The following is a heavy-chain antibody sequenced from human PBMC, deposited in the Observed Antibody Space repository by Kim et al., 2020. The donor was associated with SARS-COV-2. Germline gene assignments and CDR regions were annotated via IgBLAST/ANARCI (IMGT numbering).Heavy chain of an antibody. CDR2: INPTGAVT. Sequence: ASVKVSCKASGYTFSNHYMHWVRQAPGQGLEWMAIINPTGAVTDYAQKFQGRLTVTRDTSTNTLSMELSSLISEDTAVYYCTWEKPKTLDYWGQGTLVTVSS. V-gene: IGHV1-46*01. CDR3: TWEKPKTLDY. CDR1: GYTFSNHY. J-gene: IGHJ4*02.